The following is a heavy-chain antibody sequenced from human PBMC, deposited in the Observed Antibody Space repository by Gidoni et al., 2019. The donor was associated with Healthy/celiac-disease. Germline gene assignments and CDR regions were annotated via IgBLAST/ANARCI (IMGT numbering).Heavy chain of an antibody. CDR1: GFTFSSYS. Sequence: CAASGFTFSSYSMNWVRQAPGNGLEWVSSISSRSSYIYSEDSVKGRFTIPRDNAKNSLYLQMNSLRAEDTAVYYCARVLGYDFWSPTYYYYGMDVWGQGTTVTVSS. CDR3: ARVLGYDFWSPTYYYYGMDV. V-gene: IGHV3-21*01. J-gene: IGHJ6*02. CDR2: ISSRSSYI. D-gene: IGHD3-3*01.